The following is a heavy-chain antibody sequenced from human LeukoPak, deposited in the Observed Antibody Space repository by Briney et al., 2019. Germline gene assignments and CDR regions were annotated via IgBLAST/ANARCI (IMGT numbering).Heavy chain of an antibody. D-gene: IGHD6-19*01. V-gene: IGHV1-18*01. CDR1: GYTFTSYG. CDR3: ARGPYRRGWYVPPDYYYYGMDV. Sequence: ASVKVSCKASGYTFTSYGISWVRQAPGQGLEWMGWISAYNGNTNYAQKLQGRVTMTTDTSTSTAYMELRSLRSDDTAVYYCARGPYRRGWYVPPDYYYYGMDVWGQGTTVTVSS. J-gene: IGHJ6*02. CDR2: ISAYNGNT.